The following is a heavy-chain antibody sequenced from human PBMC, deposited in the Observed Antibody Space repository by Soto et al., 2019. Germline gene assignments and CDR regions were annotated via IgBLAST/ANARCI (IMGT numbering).Heavy chain of an antibody. Sequence: QVQLVQSGAEVKKPGSSVKVSCKASGGTFSNYAISWVRQAPGQGLEWMGGIIPISGTANYAQKFQGRVPITAGESTSTAYMELSRLRSEDTAVYYCARSQGSSTSLEIYYYYYYGMDVWCQGTTVTVSS. CDR1: GGTFSNYA. CDR2: IIPISGTA. CDR3: ARSQGSSTSLEIYYYYYYGMDV. J-gene: IGHJ6*02. V-gene: IGHV1-69*01. D-gene: IGHD2-2*01.